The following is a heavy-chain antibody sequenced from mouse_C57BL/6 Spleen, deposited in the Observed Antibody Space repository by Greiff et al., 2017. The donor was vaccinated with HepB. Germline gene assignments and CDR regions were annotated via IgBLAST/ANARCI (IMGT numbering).Heavy chain of an antibody. Sequence: QVQLKQPGAELVKPGASVKMSCKASGYTFTSYWITWVKQRPGQGLEWIGDIYPGSGSTNYNEKFKSKATLTVDKSSSTAYMQLSSLTSEDSAVYYSHSKFYAMDYWGKGTSVTVAS. J-gene: IGHJ4*01. CDR3: HSKFYAMDY. CDR1: GYTFTSYW. V-gene: IGHV1-55*01. CDR2: IYPGSGST. D-gene: IGHD2-5*01.